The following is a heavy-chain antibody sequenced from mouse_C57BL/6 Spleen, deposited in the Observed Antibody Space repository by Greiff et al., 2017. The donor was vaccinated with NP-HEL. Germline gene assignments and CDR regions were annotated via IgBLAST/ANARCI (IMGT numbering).Heavy chain of an antibody. CDR2: IDPSDSYT. CDR1: GYTFTSYW. V-gene: IGHV1-50*01. Sequence: VQLQQPGAELVKPGASVKLSCKASGYTFTSYWMQWVKQRPGQGLEWIGEIDPSDSYTNYNQKFKGKATLTVDTSSSTAYMQLSSLTSEDSAVYYCARSGVRGYWGKGTTLTVSS. CDR3: ARSGVRGY. J-gene: IGHJ2*01. D-gene: IGHD3-1*01.